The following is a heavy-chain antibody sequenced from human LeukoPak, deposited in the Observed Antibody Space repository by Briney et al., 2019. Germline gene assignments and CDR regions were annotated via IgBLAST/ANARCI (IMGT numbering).Heavy chain of an antibody. CDR2: INPNSGGA. CDR3: ARGSDWNDNWFDP. CDR1: GYTFTGYY. Sequence: ASVKVSCKASGYTFTGYYMHWVRQAPGQGLEWMGWINPNSGGANYAQKFQGRVTMTRDTSISTAYMELSRLRSDDTAVYYCARGSDWNDNWFDPWGQGTLVTVSS. V-gene: IGHV1-2*02. D-gene: IGHD1-1*01. J-gene: IGHJ5*02.